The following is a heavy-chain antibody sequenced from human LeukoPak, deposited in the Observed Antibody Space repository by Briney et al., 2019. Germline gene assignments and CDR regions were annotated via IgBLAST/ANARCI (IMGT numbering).Heavy chain of an antibody. CDR3: ARGTTYYYDSSGYYHYYFDY. Sequence: PSETLSLTCTVSGGSISSYYWSWIRQPAGKGLEWIGRIYTSGSTNYNPSLKSRVTMSVDTSKNQFSLKLSSVTAADTAVYYCARGTTYYYDSSGYYHYYFDYWGQGTLVTVSS. J-gene: IGHJ4*02. CDR2: IYTSGST. CDR1: GGSISSYY. D-gene: IGHD3-22*01. V-gene: IGHV4-4*07.